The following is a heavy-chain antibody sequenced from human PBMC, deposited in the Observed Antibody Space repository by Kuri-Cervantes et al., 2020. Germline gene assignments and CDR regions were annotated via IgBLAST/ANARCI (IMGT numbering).Heavy chain of an antibody. J-gene: IGHJ6*02. V-gene: IGHV3-9*01. CDR2: ISWNSGSI. CDR3: AKDMVLVPAALTYYYYYGMDV. D-gene: IGHD2-2*01. CDR1: GFTFDDYA. Sequence: GGSLRLSCAASGFTFDDYAMHWVRQAPGKGLEWVSGISWNSGSIGYADSVKGRFTISRDNSKNTLYLQMNSLRAEDTAVYYCAKDMVLVPAALTYYYYYGMDVWGQGTTVTVSS.